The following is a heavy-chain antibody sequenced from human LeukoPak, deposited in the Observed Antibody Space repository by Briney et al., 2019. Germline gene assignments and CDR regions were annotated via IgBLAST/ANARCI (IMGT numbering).Heavy chain of an antibody. CDR3: ASLRFYYNWNDIDY. CDR2: IYYSGST. Sequence: PSETLSLTCTVSGGSISSSSYYWGWIRQPPGKGLEWIGSIYYSGSTYYNPSLKSRVTISVDTPKNQFSLKLSSVTAADTAVYYCASLRFYYNWNDIDYWGQGTLVTVSS. CDR1: GGSISSSSYY. D-gene: IGHD1-1*01. V-gene: IGHV4-39*01. J-gene: IGHJ4*02.